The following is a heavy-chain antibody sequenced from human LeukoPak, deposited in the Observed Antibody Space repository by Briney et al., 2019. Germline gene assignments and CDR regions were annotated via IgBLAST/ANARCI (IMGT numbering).Heavy chain of an antibody. D-gene: IGHD1-14*01. CDR3: AREVMDNLRFDY. V-gene: IGHV1-46*01. CDR2: INPSGGDT. CDR1: GYTFTSYY. J-gene: IGHJ4*02. Sequence: ASVKVSCKASGYTFTSYYMHWVRQAPGQGLEWMGIINPSGGDTSYAQKFQGRLTMTRDTSTNTVYMELTSLRSEDTAVYYCAREVMDNLRFDYWGQGTLVAVSS.